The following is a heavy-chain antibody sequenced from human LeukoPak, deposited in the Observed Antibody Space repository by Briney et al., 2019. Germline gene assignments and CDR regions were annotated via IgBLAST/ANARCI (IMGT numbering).Heavy chain of an antibody. J-gene: IGHJ4*02. CDR3: ARGAHYYDSSGSFL. CDR1: GFTFSSYA. CDR2: ISGSGGST. V-gene: IGHV3-23*01. Sequence: GGSLRLSCAASGFTFSSYAMSWVRQAPGKGLEWVSAISGSGGSTYYADSVKGRFTISRDNSKNTLYLQMNSLRAEDTAVYYCARGAHYYDSSGSFLWGQGTLVTVSS. D-gene: IGHD3-22*01.